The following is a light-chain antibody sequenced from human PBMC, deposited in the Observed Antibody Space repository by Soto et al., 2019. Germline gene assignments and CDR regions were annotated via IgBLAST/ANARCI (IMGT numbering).Light chain of an antibody. J-gene: IGKJ1*01. V-gene: IGKV3-15*01. CDR2: GAS. Sequence: LVLTQSPGTLSLSPGERATLSCSASQSVSNNYLAWYQQEPGQAPRLLVYGASTKATDMPGRFSGRGSGTEFTLTINSLQSEDFAVYYCQQYRNWPRTFGQGTKVDIK. CDR3: QQYRNWPRT. CDR1: QSVSNN.